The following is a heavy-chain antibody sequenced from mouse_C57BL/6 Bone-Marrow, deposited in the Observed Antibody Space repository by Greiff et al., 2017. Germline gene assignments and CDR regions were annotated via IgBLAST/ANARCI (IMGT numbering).Heavy chain of an antibody. Sequence: QVQLQQPGAELVKPGASVKLSCKASGYTFTSYWMQWVKQRPGQGLEWIGELDPSDSSTNYNQKFKGKATLTVDTSSSTAYMQLSSLTSEYAAVYYCARRTTGLDVWGTGTSVTVSS. CDR1: GYTFTSYW. V-gene: IGHV1-50*01. D-gene: IGHD1-1*01. J-gene: IGHJ1*03. CDR3: ARRTTGLDV. CDR2: LDPSDSST.